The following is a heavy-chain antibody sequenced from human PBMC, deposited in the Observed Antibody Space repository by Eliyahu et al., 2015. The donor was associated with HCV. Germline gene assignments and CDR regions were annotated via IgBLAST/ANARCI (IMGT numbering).Heavy chain of an antibody. D-gene: IGHD2-15*01. Sequence: QLQLQESGPGLVKPSETLSLTCTVSGGSISSSSYXWGWIRQPPGKGLEWIGSIYYSGSTYYNPSLKSRVTISVDTSKNQFSLKLSSVTAADTAVYYCARLGHCSGGSCYSSTFLYWGQGTLVTVSS. CDR1: GGSISSSSYX. CDR2: IYYSGST. CDR3: ARLGHCSGGSCYSSTFLY. V-gene: IGHV4-39*01. J-gene: IGHJ4*02.